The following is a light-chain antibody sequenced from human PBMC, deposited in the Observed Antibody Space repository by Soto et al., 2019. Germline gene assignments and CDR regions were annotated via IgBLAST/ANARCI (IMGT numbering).Light chain of an antibody. V-gene: IGKV3-15*01. CDR1: QSVSSN. CDR2: GAS. Sequence: EIVMTQSPATLSVSPGERATLSCMASQSVSSNLAWYQQKPGQAPRLPIYGASTRATGIPARFSGSGSGTDFTLTISRLEPEDFALYYCQQYGSSPLTFGQGTKVDIK. J-gene: IGKJ1*01. CDR3: QQYGSSPLT.